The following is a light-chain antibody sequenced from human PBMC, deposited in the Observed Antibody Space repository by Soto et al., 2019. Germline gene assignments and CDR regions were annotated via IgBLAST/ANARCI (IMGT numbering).Light chain of an antibody. CDR3: SSYAGSNFDK. CDR2: EVS. Sequence: QSVLTQPPSAYGSPGQSVTISCTGTSSDIGIYNYVSWYQQHPGKAPKLMIYEVSKRPSGVPDRFSGSKSGNTASLTVSGLQAEDEADYYCSSYAGSNFDKFGGGTKLTVL. CDR1: SSDIGIYNY. V-gene: IGLV2-8*01. J-gene: IGLJ2*01.